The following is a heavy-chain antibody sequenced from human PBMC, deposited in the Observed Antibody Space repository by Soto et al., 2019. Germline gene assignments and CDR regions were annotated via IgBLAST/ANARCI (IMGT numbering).Heavy chain of an antibody. CDR2: IYYSGST. J-gene: IGHJ4*02. Sequence: SETLSLTCTVSGGSISSSSYYWGWIRQPPGKGLEWIGSIYYSGSTYYNPSLKSRVTISVDTSKNQFSLKLSSVTAADTAVYYCARLRDSSSWSSYFDYWGQGTLVTVSS. CDR3: ARLRDSSSWSSYFDY. D-gene: IGHD6-13*01. V-gene: IGHV4-39*01. CDR1: GGSISSSSYY.